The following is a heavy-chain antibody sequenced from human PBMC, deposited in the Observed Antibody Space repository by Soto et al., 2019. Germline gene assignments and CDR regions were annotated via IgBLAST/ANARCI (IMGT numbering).Heavy chain of an antibody. CDR3: VRTAREGAVAPHWFDR. V-gene: IGHV4-30-4*01. CDR1: GASIRSTDYY. D-gene: IGHD2-21*02. Sequence: SETLSLTCTVSGASIRSTDYYWSWIRQALGKGLEWIGYVYYTGSTYYNPSLMSRLTISVDTSKNQFSLKLTSVTAAETAVYYCVRTAREGAVAPHWFDRRGQGTQVTVSS. CDR2: VYYTGST. J-gene: IGHJ5*02.